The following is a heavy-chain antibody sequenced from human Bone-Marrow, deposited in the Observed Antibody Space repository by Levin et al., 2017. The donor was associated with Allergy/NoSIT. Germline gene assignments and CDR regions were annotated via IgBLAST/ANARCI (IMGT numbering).Heavy chain of an antibody. Sequence: GESLKISCSASGYTFGIYWVGWVRQMPGKGLEWMGMIYPGDSDSRYNPSFQGQVTMSADMSRTTAFLQWDSLKTSDTAIYYCARRSGLTYVFDIWGQGTMVTVSS. V-gene: IGHV5-51*01. CDR2: IYPGDSDS. J-gene: IGHJ3*02. CDR1: GYTFGIYW. CDR3: ARRSGLTYVFDI.